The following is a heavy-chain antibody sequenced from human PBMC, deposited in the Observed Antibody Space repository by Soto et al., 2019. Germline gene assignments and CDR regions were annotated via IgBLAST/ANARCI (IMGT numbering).Heavy chain of an antibody. CDR1: GDTFTNYD. CDR3: AMGRNGMDV. V-gene: IGHV1-8*01. CDR2: MNPNSGNT. J-gene: IGHJ6*02. Sequence: QVQLVQSGAEVKKPGASVKVSCKASGDTFTNYDIKWVRQATGQGLEWMGWMNPNSGNTGYAQKFQVRVPMTRNTSLSTAYMELSSLRSEETAVYYCAMGRNGMDVWGQGTTVTVSS.